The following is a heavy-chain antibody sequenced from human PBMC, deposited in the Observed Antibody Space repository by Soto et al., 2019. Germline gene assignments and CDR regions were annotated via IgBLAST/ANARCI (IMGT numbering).Heavy chain of an antibody. CDR1: GFEVSIYA. CDR2: ISGSGGST. V-gene: IGHV3-23*01. J-gene: IGHJ4*02. CDR3: AKGRKLLFSGWYFGYFDY. Sequence: PGGSLILSFAASGFEVSIYAMSWVREAPGKVLEWVSAISGSGGSTYYADSVKGRFTISRDNSKNTLYLQMNSLRDEDTAVYYCAKGRKLLFSGWYFGYFDYWGQGTLVTVSS. D-gene: IGHD6-19*01.